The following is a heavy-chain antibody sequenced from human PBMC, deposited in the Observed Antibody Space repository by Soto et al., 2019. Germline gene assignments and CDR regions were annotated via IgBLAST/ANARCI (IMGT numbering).Heavy chain of an antibody. V-gene: IGHV5-51*01. D-gene: IGHD3-22*01. CDR2: VYPGDSDI. CDR3: ATAYVYDFENSNYYRDAFDI. J-gene: IGHJ3*02. CDR1: GYIFTSYW. Sequence: PGESLKISCKASGYIFTSYWLGWVRQMPGKGLEWMGIVYPGDSDIRYSPSFEAHVTISADKSTSTAFLQWSSLKASDTAMYYCATAYVYDFENSNYYRDAFDIWGQGTLVT.